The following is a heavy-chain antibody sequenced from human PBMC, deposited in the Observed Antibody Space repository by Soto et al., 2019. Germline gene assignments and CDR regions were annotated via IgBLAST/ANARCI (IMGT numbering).Heavy chain of an antibody. CDR3: ARFRCGGDCDS. CDR1: GFAFSNYW. D-gene: IGHD2-21*02. V-gene: IGHV3-7*05. Sequence: PGGSLRLSCAASGFAFSNYWMSWVRQAPGKGLEWVANIKQDGSEKYYVDSVKGRFTISRDNAKNSLYLQMNSLRAEDTAVYYCARFRCGGDCDSWGQGTLVTVSS. J-gene: IGHJ5*02. CDR2: IKQDGSEK.